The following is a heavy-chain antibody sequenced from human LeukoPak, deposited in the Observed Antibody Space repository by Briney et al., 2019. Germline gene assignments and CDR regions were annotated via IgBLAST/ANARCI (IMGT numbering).Heavy chain of an antibody. V-gene: IGHV3-53*01. CDR1: GFTFSSYA. D-gene: IGHD2-2*01. Sequence: GGSLRLSCAASGFTFSSYAMSWVRQAPGKGLEWVSVIYSGGSTYYADSVKGRFTISRDNSKNTLYLQMNSLRAEDTAVYYCARSRYCSSTSCATPFDYWGQGTLVTVSS. CDR3: ARSRYCSSTSCATPFDY. J-gene: IGHJ4*02. CDR2: IYSGGST.